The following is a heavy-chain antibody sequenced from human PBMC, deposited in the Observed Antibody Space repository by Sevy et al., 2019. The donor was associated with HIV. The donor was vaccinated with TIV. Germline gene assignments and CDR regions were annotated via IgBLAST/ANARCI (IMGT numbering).Heavy chain of an antibody. J-gene: IGHJ3*02. Sequence: GWSLRLSCAASGFIFSNYGMHWVRQAPGKGLEWVAVVSYDGSTKYYTGSVRGRFGISRDNSKNTVYLQMNSLRVEDTAVYYCAKGSKATGSAFDIWGQGTMVTVSS. CDR2: VSYDGSTK. V-gene: IGHV3-30*18. D-gene: IGHD1-1*01. CDR1: GFIFSNYG. CDR3: AKGSKATGSAFDI.